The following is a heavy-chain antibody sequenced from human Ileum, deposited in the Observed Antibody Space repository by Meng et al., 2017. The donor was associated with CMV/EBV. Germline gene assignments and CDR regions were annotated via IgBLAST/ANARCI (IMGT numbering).Heavy chain of an antibody. Sequence: SLKISCAVSGFSFRAYAMHWVRQAPGKCLEWVSGSSWDSVHIGYADSVKGRFTISRDNGKNSLFLQMNSLRPEDTGLYYCARQTDYSNAIDYWGQGTLVTVSS. CDR2: SSWDSVHI. J-gene: IGHJ4*02. CDR3: ARQTDYSNAIDY. CDR1: GFSFRAYA. D-gene: IGHD4-11*01. V-gene: IGHV3-9*01.